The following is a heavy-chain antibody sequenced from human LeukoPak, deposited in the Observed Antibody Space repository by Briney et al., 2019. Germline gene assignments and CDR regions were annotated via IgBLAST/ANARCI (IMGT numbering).Heavy chain of an antibody. V-gene: IGHV1-69*04. Sequence: SVKVSCKASGGTFSSYAISWVRQAPGQGLEWMGRIIPILGIANYAQKFQGRVTITADKSASTAYMELSSLRSEDTAVYYCARLQNGGYEYWGQGTLVTVSS. J-gene: IGHJ4*02. D-gene: IGHD5-12*01. CDR1: GGTFSSYA. CDR3: ARLQNGGYEY. CDR2: IIPILGIA.